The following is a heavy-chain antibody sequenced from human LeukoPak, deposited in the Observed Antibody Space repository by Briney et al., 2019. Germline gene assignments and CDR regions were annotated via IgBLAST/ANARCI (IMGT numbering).Heavy chain of an antibody. CDR3: AKGVGPYFDY. J-gene: IGHJ4*02. CDR1: GFTFSDYA. D-gene: IGHD1-26*01. CDR2: VSSGGDST. V-gene: IGHV3-23*01. Sequence: GGSLRLSCAASGFTFSDYAMSWVRQAPGKGLDWVSIVSSGGDSTYYADSVKGRFTISRDNSKNTRYLQMNSLRAEDTAVYYCAKGVGPYFDYWGQGTLVTVSS.